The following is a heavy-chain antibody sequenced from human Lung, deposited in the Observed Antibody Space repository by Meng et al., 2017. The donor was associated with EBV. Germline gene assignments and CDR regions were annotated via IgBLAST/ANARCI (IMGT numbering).Heavy chain of an antibody. J-gene: IGHJ4*02. CDR3: ASFDHIPRRNYFDY. CDR1: GFSLSTSGVG. V-gene: IGHV4-30-4*08. CDR2: IHHSGSA. D-gene: IGHD2-21*01. Sequence: KVSGPTLVKPTQTLTLTCTFSGFSLSTSGVGVGWIRQPSGKALERLGYIHHSGSAYYNPSLKSRVSISVDTSKNQFSLNLNSMTAADTAVYYCASFDHIPRRNYFDYWGQGTLVTVSS.